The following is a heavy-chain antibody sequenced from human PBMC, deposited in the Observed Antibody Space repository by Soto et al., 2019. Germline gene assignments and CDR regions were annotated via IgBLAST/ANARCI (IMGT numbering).Heavy chain of an antibody. CDR3: ARDIGEEQQLVGWFDP. V-gene: IGHV3-33*01. CDR1: GFTFSSYG. Sequence: QVQLVESGGGVVQPGRSLRLSCAASGFTFSSYGMHWVRQAPGKGLEWVAVIWYDGSNKYYADSVKGRFTISRDNSKNTLYLQMNSLRAEDTAVYYCARDIGEEQQLVGWFDPWGQGTLVTVSS. J-gene: IGHJ5*02. D-gene: IGHD6-13*01. CDR2: IWYDGSNK.